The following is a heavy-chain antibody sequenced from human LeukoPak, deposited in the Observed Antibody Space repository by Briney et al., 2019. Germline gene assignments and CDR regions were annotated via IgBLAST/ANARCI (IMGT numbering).Heavy chain of an antibody. V-gene: IGHV4-34*01. CDR2: INHSGST. J-gene: IGHJ4*02. CDR1: GGSFSGYY. D-gene: IGHD2-15*01. Sequence: SETLSLTCAVYGGSFSGYYWSWIRQPPGKGLEWIGEINHSGSTNYNPSLKSRVTISVDTSKNQFSLKLSSVTAADTAVYYCARDPGSYFDYWGQGTLVTVSS. CDR3: ARDPGSYFDY.